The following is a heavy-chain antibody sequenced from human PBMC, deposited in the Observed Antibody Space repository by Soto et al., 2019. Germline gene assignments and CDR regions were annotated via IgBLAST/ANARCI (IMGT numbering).Heavy chain of an antibody. CDR1: GGTFSSYA. J-gene: IGHJ6*02. V-gene: IGHV1-69*13. CDR3: ASVGATNYYYYGMDV. Sequence: ASVKVSCKASGGTFSSYAISWVRQAPGQGLEWMGGIIPIFGTANYAQKFQGRVTITADESTSTAYMELSSLRSEDTAVYYCASVGATNYYYYGMDVWGQGTTVTVSS. CDR2: IIPIFGTA. D-gene: IGHD1-26*01.